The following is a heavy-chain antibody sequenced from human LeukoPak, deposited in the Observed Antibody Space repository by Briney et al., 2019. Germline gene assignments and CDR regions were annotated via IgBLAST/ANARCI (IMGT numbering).Heavy chain of an antibody. CDR1: GFTFSSYW. D-gene: IGHD6-13*01. J-gene: IGHJ5*02. Sequence: PGGSLRLSCAASGFTFSSYWMSWVRQAPGKGLEWVANIKQDGSEKYYVDSVKGRFTIPRDNAKNSLYLQMNSLRAEDTAVYYCAREGEQQLGWFDPWGQGTLVTVSS. CDR2: IKQDGSEK. V-gene: IGHV3-7*03. CDR3: AREGEQQLGWFDP.